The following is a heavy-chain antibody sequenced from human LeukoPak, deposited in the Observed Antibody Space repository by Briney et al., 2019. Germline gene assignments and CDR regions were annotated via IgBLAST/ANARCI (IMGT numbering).Heavy chain of an antibody. CDR3: ASRGYSYGYTDY. Sequence: GGSLRLSCAASGFTFSSYGMHWVRQAPGKGLGYVSAISSNGGSTYYANSVKGRFTISRDNSKNTLYLQMGSLRAEDMAVYYCASRGYSYGYTDYWGQGALVTVSS. D-gene: IGHD5-18*01. J-gene: IGHJ4*02. CDR1: GFTFSSYG. CDR2: ISSNGGST. V-gene: IGHV3-64*01.